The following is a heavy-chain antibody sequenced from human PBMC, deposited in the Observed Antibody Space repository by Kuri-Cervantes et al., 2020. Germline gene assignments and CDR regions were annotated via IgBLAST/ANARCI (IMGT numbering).Heavy chain of an antibody. CDR3: ARDHPGYSSSWFGWFDP. D-gene: IGHD6-13*01. Sequence: ASVKVSCKASGYTFTYRYLHWVRQAPGQALEWMGWMNPNSGNTGYAQKFQGRVTMTRNTSISTAYMELSSLRSEDTAVYYCARDHPGYSSSWFGWFDPWGQGTLVTVSS. J-gene: IGHJ5*02. V-gene: IGHV1-8*02. CDR2: MNPNSGNT. CDR1: GYTFTYRY.